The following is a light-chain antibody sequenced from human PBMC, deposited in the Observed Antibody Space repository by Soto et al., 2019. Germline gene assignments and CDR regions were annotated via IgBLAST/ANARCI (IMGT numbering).Light chain of an antibody. J-gene: IGLJ1*01. CDR1: ISDVGGYDY. V-gene: IGLV2-14*01. CDR2: EVS. CDR3: SSYSISTAYL. Sequence: QSALTQPASVSGSPGQSITISCTGTISDVGGYDYVSWYQLHPGKAPKLMVFEVSNRPSGVPYRFSGSKSGNTASLTISGLQAEDEADYFCSSYSISTAYLFGTGTKVTVL.